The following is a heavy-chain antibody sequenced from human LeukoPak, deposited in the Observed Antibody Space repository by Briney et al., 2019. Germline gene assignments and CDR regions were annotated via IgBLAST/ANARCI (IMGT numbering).Heavy chain of an antibody. V-gene: IGHV4-34*01. Sequence: SETLSLTCAVYGGSLNGYYWSWIRQPPGRGLEWIGEIHFSGSINYNPSLEGRVTITVDTSKNQFSLRLSSVTAADTAVYYRARGFDRAKVAYWGQGTLVTVSS. CDR3: ARGFDRAKVAY. J-gene: IGHJ4*02. D-gene: IGHD5-12*01. CDR2: IHFSGSI. CDR1: GGSLNGYY.